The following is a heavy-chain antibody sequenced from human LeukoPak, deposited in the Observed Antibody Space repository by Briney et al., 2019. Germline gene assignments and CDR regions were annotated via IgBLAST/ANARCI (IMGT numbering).Heavy chain of an antibody. V-gene: IGHV1-2*02. Sequence: GASVKVSCKASGYTFTGYYMHWVRQAPGQGLEWMGWINPNSGGTNYAQKFQGRVTMTRDTSISTAYMELSRLRSDDTAVYYCARDHCSGGRCYSAFDYWGQGTLVTVSS. D-gene: IGHD2-15*01. CDR1: GYTFTGYY. J-gene: IGHJ4*02. CDR2: INPNSGGT. CDR3: ARDHCSGGRCYSAFDY.